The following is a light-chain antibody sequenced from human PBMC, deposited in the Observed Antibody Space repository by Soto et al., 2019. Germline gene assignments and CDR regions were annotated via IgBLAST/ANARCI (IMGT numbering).Light chain of an antibody. CDR2: GAS. J-gene: IGKJ1*01. V-gene: IGKV3-20*01. Sequence: EIVLTQSPGTVSLSPGQRATLSCRASQSVDSRYLAWYQQKPGQAPRLLIYGASSRATGIPDRFSGSGSGTDFTLTISRLQPEDFAVYYCQQYVNSAWTFGQGTKVEIK. CDR1: QSVDSRY. CDR3: QQYVNSAWT.